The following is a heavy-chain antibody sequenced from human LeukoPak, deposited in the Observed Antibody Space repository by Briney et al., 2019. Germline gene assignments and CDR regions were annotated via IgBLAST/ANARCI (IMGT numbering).Heavy chain of an antibody. J-gene: IGHJ4*02. CDR3: ARDNGEAGTHLYYDY. CDR2: ISSSGSTI. CDR1: GFTFSDYY. V-gene: IGHV3-11*04. D-gene: IGHD6-19*01. Sequence: GGSLRLSCAASGFTFSDYYMSWIRQAPGKGLEWVSYISSSGSTIYYADSVKGRFTISRDNAKNTLYLQMNSLRAEDTAVYYCARDNGEAGTHLYYDYWGQGTLVTVSS.